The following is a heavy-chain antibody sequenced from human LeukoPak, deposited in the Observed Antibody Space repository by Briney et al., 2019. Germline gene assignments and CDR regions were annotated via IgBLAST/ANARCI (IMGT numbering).Heavy chain of an antibody. CDR3: AKGPLRGTAAAIDY. D-gene: IGHD2-2*01. V-gene: IGHV3-30*18. CDR2: ISYDGRNE. Sequence: GKSLRLSCAASGFTFNNYGMHWVRQAPGKGLEWVAVISYDGRNEHYPDSVKGRFTISRDISTDTLWLQMDSLRTEDTAVYYCAKGPLRGTAAAIDYWGQGTLVTVSS. CDR1: GFTFNNYG. J-gene: IGHJ4*02.